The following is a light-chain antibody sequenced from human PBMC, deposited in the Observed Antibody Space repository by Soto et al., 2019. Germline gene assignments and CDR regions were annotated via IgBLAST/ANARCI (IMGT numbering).Light chain of an antibody. J-gene: IGLJ2*01. CDR1: SSNVGGFNY. Sequence: QSALTQPASVSGSPGQSITISCTGTSSNVGGFNYVSWYQQHPGKAPKLVIYDVDNRPSGVSNHFSGSKSGNTASLTISGLQADDEADYYCSSYTTSATVAFGVGTKLTVL. CDR2: DVD. CDR3: SSYTTSATVA. V-gene: IGLV2-14*01.